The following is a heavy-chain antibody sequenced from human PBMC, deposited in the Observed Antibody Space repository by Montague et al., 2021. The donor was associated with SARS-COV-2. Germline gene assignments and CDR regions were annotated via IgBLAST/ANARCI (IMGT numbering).Heavy chain of an antibody. D-gene: IGHD1-26*01. CDR3: AREVGRSYDGRPDS. CDR1: GGSISSGNYY. J-gene: IGHJ4*02. Sequence: TLSLTCTVSGGSISSGNYYWSWLRQPAGKGLEWNVQIYTSGSTNYNPSLQSRVTLSADTSKNQFSLKLSSMTAADTAVYYCAREVGRSYDGRPDSWGQGTLVTVSS. V-gene: IGHV4-61*09. CDR2: IYTSGST.